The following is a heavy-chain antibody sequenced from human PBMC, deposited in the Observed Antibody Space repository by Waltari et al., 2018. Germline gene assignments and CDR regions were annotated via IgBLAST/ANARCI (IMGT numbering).Heavy chain of an antibody. Sequence: DVQLVQSGAEVKKAGESLKISCKGSGYTFATSWIGWVRQMPGRGLEWMGTILPGDSEVRYCPSFQGQVTISADRSTRTAYLYWSTLKASDTAMYYCARHEGEYEVDYWGHGTLVTVSS. CDR3: ARHEGEYEVDY. CDR2: ILPGDSEV. D-gene: IGHD6-6*01. J-gene: IGHJ4*01. CDR1: GYTFATSW. V-gene: IGHV5-51*01.